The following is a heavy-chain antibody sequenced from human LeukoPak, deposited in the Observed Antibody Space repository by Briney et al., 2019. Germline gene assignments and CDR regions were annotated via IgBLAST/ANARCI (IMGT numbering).Heavy chain of an antibody. V-gene: IGHV3-74*01. CDR1: AFIFSSYW. CDR3: ARGDVVVPAAMAPDP. J-gene: IGHJ5*02. Sequence: GGSLRLSCAASAFIFSSYWMHWVRHAPGKGLVWVSRINSDGSITTYAASVKGRFTISRDNAKNTLYLQMNSLTAEDTAVYYCARGDVVVPAAMAPDPWGQGTLVTVSS. CDR2: INSDGSIT. D-gene: IGHD2-2*01.